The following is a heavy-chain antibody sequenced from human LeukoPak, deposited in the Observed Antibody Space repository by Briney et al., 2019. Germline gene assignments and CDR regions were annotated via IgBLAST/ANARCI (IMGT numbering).Heavy chain of an antibody. D-gene: IGHD3-22*01. CDR1: GYTLTELS. J-gene: IGHJ4*02. CDR3: ATGGTYYYDSSGLDY. Sequence: GASVKVSCKVSGYTLTELSMHWVRQAPGKGLEWMGGFYPEDGETIYAQKLQGRGTMTEDTSTDTAYMEMRTLRSENTALYYSATGGTYYYDSSGLDYWGQGTLVTVS. CDR2: FYPEDGET. V-gene: IGHV1-24*01.